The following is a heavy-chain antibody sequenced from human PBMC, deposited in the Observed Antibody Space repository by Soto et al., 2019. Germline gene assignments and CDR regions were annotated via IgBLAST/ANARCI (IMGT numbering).Heavy chain of an antibody. Sequence: EVQLVESGGGLVKPGGSLRLSCAASGFTFSNAWMSWVRQAPGKGLEWVGRIKSKTDGGTTDYAAPVKGRFTISRDDSKNTLYLQMNSLKTEDTAVYYCTTVATPSNYYYSSYMDVWGKGTTVTVSS. CDR2: IKSKTDGGTT. V-gene: IGHV3-15*01. CDR1: GFTFSNAW. J-gene: IGHJ6*03. D-gene: IGHD5-12*01. CDR3: TTVATPSNYYYSSYMDV.